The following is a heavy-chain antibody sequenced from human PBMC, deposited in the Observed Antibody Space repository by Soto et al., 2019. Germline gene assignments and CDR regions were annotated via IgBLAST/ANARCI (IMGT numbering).Heavy chain of an antibody. D-gene: IGHD2-8*02. J-gene: IGHJ4*02. Sequence: ASVKVSCKASGYTFTSYYMHWVRQAPGQGLEWMGVINPSGGSTTYAQKFQGRVTMTRDTSTSTVYLELYSLRSEDTAIYYCARGIRSVGYAISNWLDYWGQGTLVTVSS. CDR1: GYTFTSYY. CDR3: ARGIRSVGYAISNWLDY. V-gene: IGHV1-46*01. CDR2: INPSGGST.